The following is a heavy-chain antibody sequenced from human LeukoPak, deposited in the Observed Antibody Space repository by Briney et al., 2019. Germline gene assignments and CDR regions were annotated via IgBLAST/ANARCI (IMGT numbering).Heavy chain of an antibody. J-gene: IGHJ4*02. CDR3: ARGSVRPIDYVWGSYRYTGPHYFDY. D-gene: IGHD3-16*02. V-gene: IGHV4-34*01. Sequence: LKPSETLSLTSAVYGGSFSGYYWSWLRQPPGKGLEWIGEINHSRSTNYTPSHKSRVTISVDTCKNQFSLKLSSVPAADTAVYYCARGSVRPIDYVWGSYRYTGPHYFDYWGQGTLVTVSS. CDR2: INHSRST. CDR1: GGSFSGYY.